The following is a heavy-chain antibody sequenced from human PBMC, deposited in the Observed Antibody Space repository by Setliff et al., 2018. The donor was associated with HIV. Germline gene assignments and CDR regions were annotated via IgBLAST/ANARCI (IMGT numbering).Heavy chain of an antibody. D-gene: IGHD3-22*01. Sequence: PSETLSLTCTVSGGSINRIDYYWGWIRQSPGKGLEWIGNVYYDGTTYYNPSLKSRVTLSVDTSKNQFSLELSSVTASDTAVYYCARQGAGYYCDSSEYYTGNGFDMWGQGTMVTASS. J-gene: IGHJ3*02. CDR3: ARQGAGYYCDSSEYYTGNGFDM. V-gene: IGHV4-39*01. CDR2: VYYDGTT. CDR1: GGSINRIDYY.